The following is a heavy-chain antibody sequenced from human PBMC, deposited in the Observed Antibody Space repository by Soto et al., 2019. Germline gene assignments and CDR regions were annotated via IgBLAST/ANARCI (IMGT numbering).Heavy chain of an antibody. D-gene: IGHD1-7*01. Sequence: PGGSLRLSCAASGFTFSSYAMHWVRQAPGKGLEYVSAISSNGGSTYYANSVKGRFTISRDNSKNTLYLQMGSLRAEDMAVYYCARVKGSPWPPRKSGTVAAYYFDYWGQGTLVTVSS. J-gene: IGHJ4*02. V-gene: IGHV3-64*01. CDR1: GFTFSSYA. CDR2: ISSNGGST. CDR3: ARVKGSPWPPRKSGTVAAYYFDY.